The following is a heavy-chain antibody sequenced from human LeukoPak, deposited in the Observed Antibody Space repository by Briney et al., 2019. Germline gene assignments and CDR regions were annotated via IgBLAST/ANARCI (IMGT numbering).Heavy chain of an antibody. CDR3: AREASSGWYY. Sequence: ASVKVSCKASGYTFTSYDINWVRQATGQGLEWMGWMNPNSGDTGYAQKFQGRVTMTRNTSISTAYMELRSLRSDDTAVYYCAREASSGWYYWGQGTLVTVSS. CDR1: GYTFTSYD. CDR2: MNPNSGDT. V-gene: IGHV1-8*01. D-gene: IGHD6-19*01. J-gene: IGHJ4*02.